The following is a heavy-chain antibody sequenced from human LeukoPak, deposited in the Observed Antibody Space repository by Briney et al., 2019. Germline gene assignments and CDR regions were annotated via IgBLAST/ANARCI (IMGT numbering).Heavy chain of an antibody. J-gene: IGHJ4*02. CDR3: ARFRGANYFDH. Sequence: GGSLRLSCPASGFTFSGNYMSWVRQAPGKGLEWVSVIYSSGNTYYADSVKGRFTISRDNSKNTLYLQMNSLRAEDTAVYYCARFRGANYFDHWGQGTLVTVSS. D-gene: IGHD3-10*01. CDR1: GFTFSGNY. CDR2: IYSSGNT. V-gene: IGHV3-53*01.